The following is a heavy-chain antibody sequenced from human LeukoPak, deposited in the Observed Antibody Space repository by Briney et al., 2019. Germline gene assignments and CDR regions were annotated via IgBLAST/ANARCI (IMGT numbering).Heavy chain of an antibody. CDR1: GGSVSSYY. CDR3: ARDHLYCSSTSCYSHWFDP. CDR2: IYYSGST. Sequence: SETLSLTCTVSGGSVSSYYWSWIRQPAGKGLEWIGYIYYSGSTNYNPSLKSRVTISVDTSKNQFSLKLSSVTAADTAVYYCARDHLYCSSTSCYSHWFDPWGQGTLVTVSS. J-gene: IGHJ5*02. V-gene: IGHV4-59*02. D-gene: IGHD2-2*02.